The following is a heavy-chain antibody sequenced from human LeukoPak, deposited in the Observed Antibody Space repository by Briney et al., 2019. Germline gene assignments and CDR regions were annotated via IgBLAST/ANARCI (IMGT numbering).Heavy chain of an antibody. CDR2: IYYSGST. Sequence: SETLSLTRTVSDGSISSSSYYWGWIRQPPGKGLEWIGYIYYSGSTNYNPSLKSRVTISVDTSKNQFSLKLSSVTAADTAVYYCARAPFRYSYMYYFDYWGQGTLVTVSS. CDR3: ARAPFRYSYMYYFDY. J-gene: IGHJ4*02. D-gene: IGHD5-18*01. V-gene: IGHV4-61*05. CDR1: DGSISSSSYY.